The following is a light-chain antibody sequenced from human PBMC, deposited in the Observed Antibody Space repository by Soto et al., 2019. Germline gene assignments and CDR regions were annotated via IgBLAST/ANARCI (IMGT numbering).Light chain of an antibody. Sequence: QSALTQPASVSGSPGQSITISCTGTSSDIGAFTFVSWYQQHPGKVPKLMIFDVNRRPSGVSDRFSGSKSGNTASLTISGLQAEEEGDYYCRSYSTHSTYVFGSWTKLTLL. J-gene: IGLJ1*01. CDR3: RSYSTHSTYV. CDR2: DVN. V-gene: IGLV2-14*03. CDR1: SSDIGAFTF.